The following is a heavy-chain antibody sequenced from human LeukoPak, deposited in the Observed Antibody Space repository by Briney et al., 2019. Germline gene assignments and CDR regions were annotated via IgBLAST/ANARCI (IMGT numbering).Heavy chain of an antibody. J-gene: IGHJ3*02. V-gene: IGHV3-48*01. CDR1: RFTFSNYG. Sequence: GGSLRLSCAASRFTFSNYGVNWVRQAPGRGLEWVSYINSRSSTIYYADSVRGRFTISRDNAKNSLYLQMNSLKAEDTAIYYCAREVGTPQAFDIWGQGTMVTVPS. CDR3: AREVGTPQAFDI. D-gene: IGHD1-26*01. CDR2: INSRSSTI.